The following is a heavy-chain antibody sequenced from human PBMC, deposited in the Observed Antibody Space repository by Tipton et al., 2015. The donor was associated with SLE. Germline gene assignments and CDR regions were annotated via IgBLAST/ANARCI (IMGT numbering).Heavy chain of an antibody. CDR3: ARGNRRDGSNKPFDL. J-gene: IGHJ4*02. CDR2: IGSSGSTI. V-gene: IGHV3-48*03. CDR1: GFTFSSYE. D-gene: IGHD5-24*01. Sequence: SLRLSCAASGFTFSSYEMNWVRQAPGKGLEWISYIGSSGSTISYADSVKGRFTISRDNAKNTLYLQMNSLRAEDTAVYYCARGNRRDGSNKPFDLWGQGILVTVSS.